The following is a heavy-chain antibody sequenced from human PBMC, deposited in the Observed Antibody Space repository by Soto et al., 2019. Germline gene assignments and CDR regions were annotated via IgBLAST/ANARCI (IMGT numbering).Heavy chain of an antibody. D-gene: IGHD6-25*01. J-gene: IGHJ4*02. CDR3: ARDAAVDGGNSLLLDY. CDR2: INQEGDTT. V-gene: IGHV3-64*02. Sequence: WGAAGGTVIVVAVRWIGKTQGKGLEHVAVINQEGDTTEYADSVKGRFTISRDNSKNTLFLQLGSVRDDDMAVYYCARDAAVDGGNSLLLDYLVQRT. CDR1: GGTVIVVA.